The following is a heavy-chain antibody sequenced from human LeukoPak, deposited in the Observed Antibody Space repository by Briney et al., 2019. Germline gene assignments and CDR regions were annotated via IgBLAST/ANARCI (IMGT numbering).Heavy chain of an antibody. V-gene: IGHV1-69*06. J-gene: IGHJ5*02. Sequence: SVKVSCKASGYTFTSYYMHWVRQAPGQGLEWMGGIIPIFGTTNYAQKFQDRVTITADKSTSTAYMELSSLRSDDTAVYYCARDGVPTRAGIQLRGLSWFDPWGQGTLVTVSS. CDR3: ARDGVPTRAGIQLRGLSWFDP. CDR1: GYTFTSYY. CDR2: IIPIFGTT. D-gene: IGHD5-18*01.